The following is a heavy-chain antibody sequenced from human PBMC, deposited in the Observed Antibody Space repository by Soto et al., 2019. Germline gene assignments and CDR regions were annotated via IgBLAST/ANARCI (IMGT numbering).Heavy chain of an antibody. D-gene: IGHD3-10*01. J-gene: IGHJ4*02. V-gene: IGHV3-21*04. CDR3: ARAEYYYGSGSYPQ. CDR1: GLTFSSYW. CDR2: ISSSSSYT. Sequence: GGSLRLSCAASGLTFSSYWMHWVRQAPGKGLVWVSRISSSSSYTNYADSVKGRFTISRDNAKNSLYLQMNSLRAEDTAVYYCARAEYYYGSGSYPQWGQGTLVTSPQ.